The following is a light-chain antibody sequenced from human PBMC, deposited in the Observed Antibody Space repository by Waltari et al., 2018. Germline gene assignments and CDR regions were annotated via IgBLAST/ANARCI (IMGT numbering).Light chain of an antibody. CDR2: KAS. Sequence: EIVLTQSPGTLYLSPGERATLSCRASQNIGRYLVWYQQKPGQSPRLLIYKASRRATGIPDRFSGSGSGTDFSLTISRLEPEDFAVYYCQNHERLPATFGQGTKVEIK. V-gene: IGKV3-20*01. CDR3: QNHERLPAT. CDR1: QNIGRY. J-gene: IGKJ1*01.